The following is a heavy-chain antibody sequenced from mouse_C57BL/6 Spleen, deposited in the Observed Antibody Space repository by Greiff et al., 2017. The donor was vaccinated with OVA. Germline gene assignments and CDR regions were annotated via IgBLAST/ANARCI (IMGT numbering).Heavy chain of an antibody. V-gene: IGHV3-6*01. CDR1: GYSITSGYY. D-gene: IGHD2-4*01. CDR2: ISYDGSN. CDR3: ANYDDGYYYAMDY. Sequence: DVKLQESGPGLVKPSQSLSLTCSVTGYSITSGYYWNWIRQFPGNKLEWMGYISYDGSNNYNPSLKNRISITRDTSKNQFFLKLNSVTTEDTATYYCANYDDGYYYAMDYWGQGTSVTVSS. J-gene: IGHJ4*01.